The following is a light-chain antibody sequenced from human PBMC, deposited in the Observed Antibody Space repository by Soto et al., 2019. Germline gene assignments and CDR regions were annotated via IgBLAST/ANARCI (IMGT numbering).Light chain of an antibody. CDR1: QDIGTF. J-gene: IGKJ3*01. CDR3: QQSYSTPQIT. CDR2: AAS. V-gene: IGKV1-39*01. Sequence: DFQMTQSPSSLSASVGDTVTITCRARQDIGTFLNWYQQKPGKAPKILIYAASDLLSGVSSRFSSSGSCTDFTLTISRLQPEDFATYYGQQSYSTPQITFGPGTKVDMK.